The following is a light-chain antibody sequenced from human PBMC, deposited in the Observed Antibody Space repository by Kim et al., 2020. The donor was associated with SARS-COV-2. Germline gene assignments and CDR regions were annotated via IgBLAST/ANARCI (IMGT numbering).Light chain of an antibody. CDR3: QQYYSYWT. J-gene: IGKJ1*01. Sequence: DIQMTQSPSTLSASVGDRVTITCRASRNINNLLAWYQQKPGKGHNLLIYEASSLESGVPLRFSGSGSGTEFTLTISSLQPDDFATYYCQQYYSYWTFGQGTKVDIK. CDR1: RNINNL. V-gene: IGKV1-5*03. CDR2: EAS.